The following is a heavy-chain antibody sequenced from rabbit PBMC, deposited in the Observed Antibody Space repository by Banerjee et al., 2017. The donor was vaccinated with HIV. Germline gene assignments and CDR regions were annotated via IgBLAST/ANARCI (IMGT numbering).Heavy chain of an antibody. Sequence: QEQLVESGGGLVKPEGSLTLTCKASGFSFSNRYVMCWVRQAPGKGLEWIACIYTGSSGNTVYASWAKGPFTISKTSSTTVTLQMTSLTAADTATYFCARDLAGVIGWNFNLWGPGTLVTVS. CDR1: GFSFSNRYV. CDR3: ARDLAGVIGWNFNL. V-gene: IGHV1S45*01. D-gene: IGHD4-1*01. J-gene: IGHJ4*01. CDR2: IYTGSSGNT.